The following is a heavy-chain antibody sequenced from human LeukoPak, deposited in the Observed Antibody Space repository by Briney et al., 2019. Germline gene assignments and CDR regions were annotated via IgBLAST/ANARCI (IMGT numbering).Heavy chain of an antibody. D-gene: IGHD4-17*01. J-gene: IGHJ6*03. CDR1: GFTFSSYS. Sequence: PGGSLRLSCAASGFTFSSYSMNWVRQAPGKGLEWVSSISSGSSYIYYADSVKGRFTISRDNAKNSLYLQMNSLRAEDTAVYYCARCPYKFRTTAPGVCYYYMDVWGKGTTVTVSS. CDR3: ARCPYKFRTTAPGVCYYYMDV. V-gene: IGHV3-21*01. CDR2: ISSGSSYI.